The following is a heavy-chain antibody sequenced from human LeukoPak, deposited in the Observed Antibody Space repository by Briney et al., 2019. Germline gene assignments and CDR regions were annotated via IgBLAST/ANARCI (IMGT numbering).Heavy chain of an antibody. D-gene: IGHD4-17*01. CDR1: GFTFSSYW. V-gene: IGHV3-7*01. CDR3: ARGHTAVTRHFDF. CDR2: IKQDGGEK. J-gene: IGHJ4*02. Sequence: GGSLRLSCAASGFTFSSYWMSWVRQAPGKGLEWVANIKQDGGEKYHVDSVKGRFTISRDNAKNSLYLQMNSLRAEDTAVYYCARGHTAVTRHFDFWGQGTLVTVSS.